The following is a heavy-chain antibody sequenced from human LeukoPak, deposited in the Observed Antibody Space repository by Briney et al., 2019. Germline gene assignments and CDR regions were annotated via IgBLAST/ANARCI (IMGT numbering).Heavy chain of an antibody. J-gene: IGHJ4*02. CDR1: GVSISSGGYY. Sequence: SQTLSLTCTVSGVSISSGGYYWRWIRQHPGKGLEWIGYIYYSGSTYYNPSLKSRVTISVDTSKNQFSLKLSSVTAADTAVYYCARERAVYFDYWGQGTLVTVSS. CDR2: IYYSGST. CDR3: ARERAVYFDY. V-gene: IGHV4-31*03.